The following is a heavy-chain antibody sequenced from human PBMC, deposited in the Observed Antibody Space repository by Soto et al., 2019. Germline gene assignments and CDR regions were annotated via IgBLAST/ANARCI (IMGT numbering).Heavy chain of an antibody. J-gene: IGHJ5*02. D-gene: IGHD2-15*01. Sequence: QVQLQESGPGLVKPSQTLSLTCTVSGGSISSGGYYWSWIRQHPGKGLEWIGYIYYSGSTYYNPSLKSRVTISVDTSKNQFSLKLSSVTAADTAVYYCSRKFSSGGSYNWFDPWGQGTLVTVSS. V-gene: IGHV4-31*03. CDR1: GGSISSGGYY. CDR3: SRKFSSGGSYNWFDP. CDR2: IYYSGST.